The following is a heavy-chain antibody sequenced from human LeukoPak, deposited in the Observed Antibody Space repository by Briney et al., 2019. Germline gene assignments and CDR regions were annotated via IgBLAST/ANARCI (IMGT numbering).Heavy chain of an antibody. Sequence: GASVKVSCKASGYTFTSYGISWVRQAPGHGVEWLGWISAYNGNTNYAQKLQGRVTMTTDTSTSTAYMELRSLRSDDTAVYYCARVVELGACFDYWGQGTLVTVSS. J-gene: IGHJ4*02. V-gene: IGHV1-18*01. CDR2: ISAYNGNT. D-gene: IGHD1-7*01. CDR1: GYTFTSYG. CDR3: ARVVELGACFDY.